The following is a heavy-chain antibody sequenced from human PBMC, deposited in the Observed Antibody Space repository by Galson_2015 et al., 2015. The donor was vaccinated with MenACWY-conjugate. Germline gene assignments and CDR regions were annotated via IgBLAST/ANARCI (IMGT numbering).Heavy chain of an antibody. D-gene: IGHD2-15*01. J-gene: IGHJ5*02. CDR2: IKCKTEGGTT. V-gene: IGHV3-15*01. CDR1: GLTFSNDW. Sequence: SLRLSCAASGLTFSNDWMSWVRQAPGKGLEWVARIKCKTEGGTTDYATPVKGKFTILRDDATITLYLQMNSLKIEDTAMYFCTIDRDEGGSGWWLGPRGQGPLGTVSS. CDR3: TIDRDEGGSGWWLGP.